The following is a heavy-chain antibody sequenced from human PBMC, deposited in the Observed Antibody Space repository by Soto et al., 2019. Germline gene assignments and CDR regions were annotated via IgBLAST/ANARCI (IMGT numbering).Heavy chain of an antibody. CDR2: ISSSSYI. J-gene: IGHJ6*02. CDR3: ARWGYYYGSGSYYYYYGMDV. D-gene: IGHD3-10*01. Sequence: GGSLRLSCAASGFTFSSYSMNWVRQAPGKGLEWVSSISSSSYIYYADSVKGRFTISRDNAKNSLYLQMNSLRAEDTAVYYCARWGYYYGSGSYYYYYGMDVWGQGTTVTVSS. CDR1: GFTFSSYS. V-gene: IGHV3-21*01.